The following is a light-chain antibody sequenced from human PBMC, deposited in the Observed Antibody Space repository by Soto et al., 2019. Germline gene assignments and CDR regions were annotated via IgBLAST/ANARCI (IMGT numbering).Light chain of an antibody. CDR2: LGS. J-gene: IGKJ1*01. Sequence: DIVVTQSPLTLPVTPGETASISCRSSQSLLHSNGYNYLDWYLQKPGQSPQLLIYLGSNRASGVPDRFSGSGSGTDFTLKIRRVEAEDVGVYYCVQALQSPPWTFGQGTKVEIK. CDR1: QSLLHSNGYNY. CDR3: VQALQSPPWT. V-gene: IGKV2-28*01.